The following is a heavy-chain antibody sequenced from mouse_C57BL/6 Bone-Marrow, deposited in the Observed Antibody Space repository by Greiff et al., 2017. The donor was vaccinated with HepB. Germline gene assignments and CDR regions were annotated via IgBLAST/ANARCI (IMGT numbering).Heavy chain of an antibody. CDR2: IDPANGNT. V-gene: IGHV14-3*01. J-gene: IGHJ2*01. D-gene: IGHD2-2*01. CDR3: ARWDMVTTRGYFDY. Sequence: VQLQQSVAELVRPGASVKLSCTASGFNIKNTYMHWVKQRPEQGLEWIGRIDPANGNTKYAPKFQGTATITADASSNTAYLQLSSLTSEDTANYYCARWDMVTTRGYFDYWGQGTTLTVSS. CDR1: GFNIKNTY.